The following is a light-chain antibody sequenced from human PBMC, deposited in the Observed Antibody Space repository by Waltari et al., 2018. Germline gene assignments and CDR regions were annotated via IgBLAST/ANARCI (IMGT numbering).Light chain of an antibody. V-gene: IGKV3-20*01. CDR1: QSVSSSS. Sequence: EIVLTQSPGTLSLSPGERATLSCRASQSVSSSSLAWYQQKPGQAPRLLIYGASSRATGIPDRFSCSGSGTDFSLTISRLEPEDFAVYYCQQYSSLPLTFGPGTKVDLK. CDR3: QQYSSLPLT. CDR2: GAS. J-gene: IGKJ3*01.